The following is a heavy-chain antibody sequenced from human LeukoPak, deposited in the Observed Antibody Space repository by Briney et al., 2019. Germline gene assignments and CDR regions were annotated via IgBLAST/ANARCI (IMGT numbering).Heavy chain of an antibody. CDR1: AYTFTSYD. J-gene: IGHJ5*02. CDR3: ARERGYNWFDP. CDR2: MNPNSGNT. V-gene: IGHV1-8*01. Sequence: ASVKVSCKSSAYTFTSYDINWVRQATGQGLEWMGWMNPNSGNTGYAQKFQGRVTMTRNTSISTAYMELSSLRSEDTAVYYCARERGYNWFDPWGQGTLVTVSS.